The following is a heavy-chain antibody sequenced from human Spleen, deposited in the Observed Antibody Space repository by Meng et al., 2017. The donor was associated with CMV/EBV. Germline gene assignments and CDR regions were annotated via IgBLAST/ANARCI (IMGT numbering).Heavy chain of an antibody. Sequence: GESLKISCAASGFAFNTYGLHWVRQAPGKGLEWVTAISHDGRNEDYVDSVKGRFTISRDNSKNTLFPQMNSLRPEDTAVYYCVRDPRNWNDHIYGMDVWGQGTTVTVSS. CDR2: ISHDGRNE. CDR3: VRDPRNWNDHIYGMDV. CDR1: GFAFNTYG. D-gene: IGHD1-1*01. J-gene: IGHJ6*02. V-gene: IGHV3-30*03.